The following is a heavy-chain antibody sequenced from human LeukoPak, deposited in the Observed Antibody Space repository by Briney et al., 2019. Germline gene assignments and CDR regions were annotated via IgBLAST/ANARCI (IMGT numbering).Heavy chain of an antibody. CDR2: INHSGST. J-gene: IGHJ4*02. CDR3: ARGRSKDYVWGSYRYTGYFDY. CDR1: GGSFSGYY. Sequence: SGTLSLTCAVYGGSFSGYYWSWIRQPPGKGLEWIGEINHSGSTNYNPSLKSRVTISVDTSKNQFSLKLSSVTAADTAVYYCARGRSKDYVWGSYRYTGYFDYWGQGALVTVSS. V-gene: IGHV4-34*01. D-gene: IGHD3-16*02.